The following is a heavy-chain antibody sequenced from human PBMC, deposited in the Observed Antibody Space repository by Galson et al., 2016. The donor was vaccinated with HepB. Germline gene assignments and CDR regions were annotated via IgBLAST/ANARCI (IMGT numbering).Heavy chain of an antibody. Sequence: SVKVSCKASGYSFTNYYMHWVRQAPGQGLEWMGTINPSDDTSSYAQKFQGRVTLTRDTSRSTVYMELSSLRSEDTAVYYWATELPRGSYFEYWGQGTLVTVTS. CDR3: ATELPRGSYFEY. CDR1: GYSFTNYY. J-gene: IGHJ4*02. V-gene: IGHV1-46*01. CDR2: INPSDDTS. D-gene: IGHD3-16*01.